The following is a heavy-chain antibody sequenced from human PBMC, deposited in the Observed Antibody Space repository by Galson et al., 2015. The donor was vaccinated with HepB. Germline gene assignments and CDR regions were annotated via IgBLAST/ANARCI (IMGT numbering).Heavy chain of an antibody. CDR3: ARGPRQAYCGGDCYFGY. Sequence: SVKVSCKASGYTFTSYAMNWVRQAPGQELEWMGWINTNTGNPTYAQGFTGRFVFSLDTSVSTAYLQISSLKAEDTAVYYCARGPRQAYCGGDCYFGYWGQGTLVTVSS. J-gene: IGHJ4*02. CDR2: INTNTGNP. V-gene: IGHV7-4-1*02. D-gene: IGHD2-21*02. CDR1: GYTFTSYA.